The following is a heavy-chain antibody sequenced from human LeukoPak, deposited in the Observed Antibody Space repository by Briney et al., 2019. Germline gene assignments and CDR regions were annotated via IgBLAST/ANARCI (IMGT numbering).Heavy chain of an antibody. D-gene: IGHD3-22*01. J-gene: IGHJ6*03. V-gene: IGHV4-59*11. CDR2: IYYNGST. CDR3: ARDRDYYDSTGLELEDYYMDV. Sequence: SETLSLTCTVSGGSISSHYWSWIRQPPGKGLEWIGYIYYNGSTNYNPSLKSRVTISVDTSKNQFSLKLSSVTAADTAVYYCARDRDYYDSTGLELEDYYMDVWGKGTTVTVSS. CDR1: GGSISSHY.